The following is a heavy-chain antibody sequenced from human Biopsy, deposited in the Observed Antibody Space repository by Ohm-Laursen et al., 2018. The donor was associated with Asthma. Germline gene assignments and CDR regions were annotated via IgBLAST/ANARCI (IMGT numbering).Heavy chain of an antibody. CDR2: IFYSGAT. Sequence: GTLSLTCSVSGGSVSSDKYYWSWIRQPPGKGLEWIAYIFYSGATNYNPALKSRVAQSIDTSKSQFSLRLNSLSAADTAVYYCARGTIVAGIDYWGRGTPVTVSS. CDR1: GGSVSSDKYY. CDR3: ARGTIVAGIDY. J-gene: IGHJ4*02. V-gene: IGHV4-61*01. D-gene: IGHD5-12*01.